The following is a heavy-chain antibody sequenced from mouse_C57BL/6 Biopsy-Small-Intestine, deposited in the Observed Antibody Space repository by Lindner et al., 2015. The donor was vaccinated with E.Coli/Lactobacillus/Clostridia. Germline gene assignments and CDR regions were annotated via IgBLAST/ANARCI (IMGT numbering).Heavy chain of an antibody. CDR3: ARIYYDYPAWFAY. CDR2: INPGSGGT. Sequence: VQLQESGAELVRPGTSVKASCKASGYAFTNYLIEWVKQRPGQGLEWIGVINPGSGGTNYNEKFKGKATLSADKSSSTAYMQLSSLTSEDSAVYFCARIYYDYPAWFAYWGQGTLVTVSA. V-gene: IGHV1-54*01. CDR1: GYAFTNYL. D-gene: IGHD2-4*01. J-gene: IGHJ3*01.